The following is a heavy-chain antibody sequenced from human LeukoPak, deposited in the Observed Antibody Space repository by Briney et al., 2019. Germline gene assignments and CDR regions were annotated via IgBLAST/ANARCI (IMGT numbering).Heavy chain of an antibody. CDR3: ARGDGRWLQSDY. J-gene: IGHJ4*02. CDR2: MNPNSGNT. D-gene: IGHD5-24*01. V-gene: IGHV1-8*01. Sequence: ASVKVSCKASGYTFTSYDINWVRQATGQGLEWMGWMNPNSGNTGYAQKFQGRVTMTRNTSISTAYMELSSLRSEDTAVYYCARGDGRWLQSDYWGQGTLVTVSS. CDR1: GYTFTSYD.